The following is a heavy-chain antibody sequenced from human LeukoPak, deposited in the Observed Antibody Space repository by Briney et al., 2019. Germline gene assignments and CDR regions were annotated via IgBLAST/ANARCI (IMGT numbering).Heavy chain of an antibody. CDR2: ISSSGSST. CDR1: EFTFSSYA. J-gene: IGHJ4*02. Sequence: QSGGSLRLSCAASEFTFSSYAMHWVRQAPGKGLEWVSSISSSGSSTYYADSVKGRFTISRDNSKNTLFLQMNSLRAEDTAVYYCATQRSGWHYFDYWGQGTLVTVSS. V-gene: IGHV3-23*01. CDR3: ATQRSGWHYFDY. D-gene: IGHD6-19*01.